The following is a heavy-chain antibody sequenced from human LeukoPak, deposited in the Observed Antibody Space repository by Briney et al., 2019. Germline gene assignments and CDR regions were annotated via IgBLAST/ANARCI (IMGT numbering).Heavy chain of an antibody. D-gene: IGHD1-26*01. CDR1: GGTFSSYA. J-gene: IGHJ6*02. V-gene: IGHV1-69*13. CDR3: ASGIVGATTHYYYGMDV. CDR2: IIPIFGTA. Sequence: ASVKVSCKASGGTFSSYAISWVRQAPGQGLEWMGGIIPIFGTANYAQKFQGRVTITADESKSTAYMELSSLRSEDTAVYYCASGIVGATTHYYYGMDVWGQGTTVTVSS.